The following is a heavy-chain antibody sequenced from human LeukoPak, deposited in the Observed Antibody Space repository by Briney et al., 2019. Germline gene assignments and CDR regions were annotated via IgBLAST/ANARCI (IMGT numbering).Heavy chain of an antibody. J-gene: IGHJ5*02. CDR3: AGEVGGSWFDP. D-gene: IGHD1-26*01. CDR1: GGSISSGSHY. Sequence: SETLSLTCTVSGGSISSGSHYWSWIRQPAGKGLEWIGRIYSSGNTNYNPSLKSRVTISLGTSKNQFSLNLSSVTAADTAVYYCAGEVGGSWFDPWGLGTLVAVSS. V-gene: IGHV4-61*02. CDR2: IYSSGNT.